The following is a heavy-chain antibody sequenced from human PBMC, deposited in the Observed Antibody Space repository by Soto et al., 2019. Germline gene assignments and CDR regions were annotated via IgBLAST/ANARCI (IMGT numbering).Heavy chain of an antibody. J-gene: IGHJ4*02. CDR2: IIPIFGTA. V-gene: IGHV1-69*13. CDR1: GGTFSSYA. D-gene: IGHD3-16*02. CDR3: ARDRGDYVGGSYRPNYYFDY. Sequence: ASVKVSCKASGGTFSSYAISWVRQAPGQGLEWMGGIIPIFGTANYAQKFQGRVTITADESTSTAYMELSSLRSEDTAVYYCARDRGDYVGGSYRPNYYFDYWGQGTLVTVSS.